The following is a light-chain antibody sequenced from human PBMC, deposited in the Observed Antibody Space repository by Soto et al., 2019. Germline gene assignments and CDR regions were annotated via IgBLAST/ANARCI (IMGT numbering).Light chain of an antibody. V-gene: IGKV3-20*01. CDR2: GAS. CDR1: QSVSSSY. CDR3: QQYGSSPRT. J-gene: IGKJ1*01. Sequence: EIGVTQAPSSLSLSPEEGTTLSCRASQSVSSSYLAWYQQKPGQAPRLLIYGASNRATGIPDRFSGSGSGTDFTLTISRLEPEDFAVYYCQQYGSSPRTFGQGTKVDIK.